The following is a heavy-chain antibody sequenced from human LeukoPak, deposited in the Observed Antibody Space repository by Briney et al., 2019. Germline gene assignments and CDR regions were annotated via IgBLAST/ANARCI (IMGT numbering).Heavy chain of an antibody. CDR2: IYYSGST. D-gene: IGHD3-9*01. CDR1: GGSISSSSYY. Sequence: PSETLSLTCTVSGGSISSSSYYWGWIRQPPGKGLGWIGSIYYSGSTYYNPSLKSRGTISVDTSKNQFSLKLSSVTAADTAVYYCARLVSYDVVTENFYKYYMDVWGRGTTVTVSS. V-gene: IGHV4-39*01. CDR3: ARLVSYDVVTENFYKYYMDV. J-gene: IGHJ6*03.